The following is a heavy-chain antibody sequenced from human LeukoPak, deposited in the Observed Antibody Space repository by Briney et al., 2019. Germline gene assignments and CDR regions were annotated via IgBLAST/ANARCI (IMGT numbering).Heavy chain of an antibody. CDR3: ARDYSNYIMDY. CDR1: GGSISTYY. Sequence: SETLSLTCTVSGGSISTYYWSWIRQPLGRGLEWIGYIYYSGSTNCNPTLKSRVTMSVDTSKNQFSLKLTSVTAADTAVYYCARDYSNYIMDYWGQGTLVTVSS. CDR2: IYYSGST. J-gene: IGHJ4*02. D-gene: IGHD4-11*01. V-gene: IGHV4-59*01.